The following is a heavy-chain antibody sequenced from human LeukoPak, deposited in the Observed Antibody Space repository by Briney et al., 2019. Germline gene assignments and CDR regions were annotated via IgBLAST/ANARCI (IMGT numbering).Heavy chain of an antibody. CDR1: GFTFSSYA. J-gene: IGHJ3*02. V-gene: IGHV3-30-3*01. CDR2: ISYDGSNK. CDR3: ARDHNWAFDI. Sequence: GGSLRLSCAASGFTFSSYAMHWVRQAPGKGLEWVAVISYDGSNKYYADSVKGRFTISRDNAKNSLYLQMTSLRDEDTVVYYCARDHNWAFDIWGQGTVVTVSS.